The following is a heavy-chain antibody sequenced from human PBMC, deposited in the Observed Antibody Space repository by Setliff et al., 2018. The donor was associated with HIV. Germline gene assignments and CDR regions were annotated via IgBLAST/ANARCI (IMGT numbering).Heavy chain of an antibody. J-gene: IGHJ3*02. CDR2: IPYSGGST. D-gene: IGHD3-22*01. Sequence: PGGSLRLSCAASGFTFSSYAMTWVRQAPGKGLEWVSAIPYSGGSTYYADSVKGRFTISRDNSKNTLYLQMNGLRAEDTATYYCAKDSNPGHMIVVAYDASDIWGQGTMVTVSS. V-gene: IGHV3-23*01. CDR3: AKDSNPGHMIVVAYDASDI. CDR1: GFTFSSYA.